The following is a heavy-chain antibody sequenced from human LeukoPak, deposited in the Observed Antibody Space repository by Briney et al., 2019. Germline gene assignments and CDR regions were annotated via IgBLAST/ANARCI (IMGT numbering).Heavy chain of an antibody. J-gene: IGHJ4*02. CDR1: GFTFRIYA. D-gene: IGHD6-13*01. Sequence: GGSLRLSCAASGFTFRIYAMSWVRQAPGKGLEWVSAISGSDASTFYADSVKGRFTISRDNSKNTLNLQMNSLRAEDTAVYYCANSRYSSSWYLLHYWGQGTLVTVSS. V-gene: IGHV3-23*01. CDR3: ANSRYSSSWYLLHY. CDR2: ISGSDAST.